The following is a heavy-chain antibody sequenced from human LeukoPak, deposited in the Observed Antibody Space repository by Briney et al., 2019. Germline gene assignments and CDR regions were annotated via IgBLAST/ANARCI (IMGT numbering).Heavy chain of an antibody. V-gene: IGHV4-31*03. CDR1: GGSISGGGYY. CDR2: IYYSGST. J-gene: IGHJ4*02. D-gene: IGHD6-19*01. CDR3: AREHCSGWYGIDY. Sequence: SETLSLTCTVSGGSISGGGYYWSWIRQHPGKGLEWIGYIYYSGSTYYNPSLKSRVTISVDTSKNQFSLKLSSVTAADTAVYYCAREHCSGWYGIDYWGQGTLVTVSS.